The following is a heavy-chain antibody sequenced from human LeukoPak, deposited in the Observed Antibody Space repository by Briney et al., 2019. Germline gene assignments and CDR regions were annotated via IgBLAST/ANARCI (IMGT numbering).Heavy chain of an antibody. J-gene: IGHJ5*02. Sequence: SETLSLTCAVYSGSFSGYYRSWISQPPGKGLEWIGEINHSGRTNYNPSLKSRVTISVDTSKNQFSLKLSSVTAADTAVYYCARGHYYGSGSYYNVRSSNWFDPWGQGSLVTVSS. D-gene: IGHD3-10*01. V-gene: IGHV4-34*01. CDR1: SGSFSGYY. CDR2: INHSGRT. CDR3: ARGHYYGSGSYYNVRSSNWFDP.